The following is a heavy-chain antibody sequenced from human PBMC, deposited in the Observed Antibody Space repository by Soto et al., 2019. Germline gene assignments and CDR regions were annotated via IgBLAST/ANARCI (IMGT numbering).Heavy chain of an antibody. V-gene: IGHV4-39*02. CDR2: ISSTGST. CDR3: ARDWGYFDWLLSAASAGMAV. CDR1: GGSLHTTSYS. J-gene: IGHJ6*02. Sequence: SETLSLTCTVSGGSLHTTSYSWGWIRQPPGKGLEWIGSISSTGSTYYSPSLKSRVTISVDTSKSSFSLRLNSVTAADTAVYYCARDWGYFDWLLSAASAGMAVWGQGTTVTVYS. D-gene: IGHD3-9*01.